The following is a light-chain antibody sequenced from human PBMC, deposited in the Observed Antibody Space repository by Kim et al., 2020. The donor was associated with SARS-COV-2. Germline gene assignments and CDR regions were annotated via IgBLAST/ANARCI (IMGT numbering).Light chain of an antibody. CDR1: SSDVGAYNY. J-gene: IGLJ2*01. CDR3: SSYTSSTTSI. CDR2: DVG. Sequence: GQSITMSCTGTSSDVGAYNYVSWYQQHPGKAPKLMIYDVGKRPSGVSYRFSGSKSGNTASLTISGLLAEDEADYYCSSYTSSTTSIFGGGTKLTVL. V-gene: IGLV2-14*03.